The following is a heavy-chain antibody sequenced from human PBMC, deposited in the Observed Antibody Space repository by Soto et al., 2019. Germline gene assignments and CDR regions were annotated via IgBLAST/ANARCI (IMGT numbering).Heavy chain of an antibody. J-gene: IGHJ6*02. CDR1: GFSLSTIGVG. Sequence: SGPTLVNPTQTLTLTCTFSGFSLSTIGVGVGWIRQPPGKALEWLALIYWNDDKRYSPSLKSRLTITKDTSKNQVVLTMTNMDPVDTATYYCAHSLYCSGGSCYSDYYYYGMDVWGQGTTVTVSS. D-gene: IGHD2-15*01. V-gene: IGHV2-5*01. CDR3: AHSLYCSGGSCYSDYYYYGMDV. CDR2: IYWNDDK.